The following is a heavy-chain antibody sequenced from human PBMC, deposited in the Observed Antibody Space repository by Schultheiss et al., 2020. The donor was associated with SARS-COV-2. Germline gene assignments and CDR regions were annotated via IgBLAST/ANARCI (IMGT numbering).Heavy chain of an antibody. V-gene: IGHV1-8*01. CDR2: MNPNSGNT. CDR1: GYTFTSYD. D-gene: IGHD2-2*01. Sequence: ASVKVSCKASGYTFTSYDINWVRQATGQGLEWMGWMNPNSGNTGYAQKFQGRVTITADKSTSTAYMELSSLRSEDTAVYYCAREIVVVPAASNWFDPWGQGTLVTVSS. J-gene: IGHJ5*02. CDR3: AREIVVVPAASNWFDP.